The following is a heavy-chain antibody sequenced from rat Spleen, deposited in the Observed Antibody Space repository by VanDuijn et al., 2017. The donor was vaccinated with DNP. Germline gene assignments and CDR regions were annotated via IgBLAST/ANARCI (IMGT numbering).Heavy chain of an antibody. J-gene: IGHJ2*01. CDR2: IWAGGST. Sequence: QVQLRESGPGLVQPSETLSLTCTVSGFSLTSNGVGWVRQPLGKGLVWMGTIWAGGSTNYNSAVQSRLTITRDTSKSQVFLKMNSLQPDDTGTYYCARHQAAPFDYWGQGVMVTVSS. CDR1: GFSLTSNG. D-gene: IGHD1-2*01. V-gene: IGHV2-72*01. CDR3: ARHQAAPFDY.